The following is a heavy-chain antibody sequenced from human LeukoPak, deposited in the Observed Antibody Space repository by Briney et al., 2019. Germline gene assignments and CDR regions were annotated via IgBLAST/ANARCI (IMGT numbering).Heavy chain of an antibody. J-gene: IGHJ6*03. CDR2: IYSSGST. V-gene: IGHV4-4*07. CDR1: GGSITSYY. CDR3: ARHDSNGYYGYYYYMDV. D-gene: IGHD3-22*01. Sequence: PSETLSLTCTVSGGSITSYYWSWIRQPAGKGLEWIGRIYSSGSTNYNPSLKSRVTMSVDTPKNQFSLKLTSVTAADTAVYYCARHDSNGYYGYYYYMDVWGKGTTVTVSS.